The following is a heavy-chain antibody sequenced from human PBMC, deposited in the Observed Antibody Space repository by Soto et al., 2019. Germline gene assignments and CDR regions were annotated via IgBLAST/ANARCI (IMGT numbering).Heavy chain of an antibody. CDR3: ARARTTVTTSNYFDY. CDR1: GFTFSSYW. Sequence: GGSLRLSCAASGFTFSSYWMHWVRQAPGKGLVWVSRINSDGSSTSYADSVKGRFTISRDNAKNTLYLQMNSLRAEDTAVYYCARARTTVTTSNYFDYWGQGTLVTVSS. V-gene: IGHV3-74*01. D-gene: IGHD4-17*01. CDR2: INSDGSST. J-gene: IGHJ4*02.